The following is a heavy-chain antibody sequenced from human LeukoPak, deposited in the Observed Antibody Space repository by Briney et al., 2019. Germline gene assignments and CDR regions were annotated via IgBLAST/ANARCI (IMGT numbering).Heavy chain of an antibody. D-gene: IGHD6-13*01. J-gene: IGHJ4*02. CDR1: GGTFSSYA. CDR2: IIPIFGTA. V-gene: IGHV1-69*13. Sequence: SVKVSCKASGGTFSSYAISWVRQAPGQGLEWMGGIIPIFGTANNAQKFQGRVTITADESTSTAYMELSSLRSEDTAVYYCARAPPVWGIAAAGTYFDYWGQGTLVTVSS. CDR3: ARAPPVWGIAAAGTYFDY.